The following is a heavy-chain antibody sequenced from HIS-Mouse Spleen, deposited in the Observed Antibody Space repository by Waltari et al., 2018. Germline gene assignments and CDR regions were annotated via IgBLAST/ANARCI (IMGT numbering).Heavy chain of an antibody. J-gene: IGHJ2*01. Sequence: QLQLQESGPGLVKPSETLSLTCTVSGGSIRPSRYYRGWIRQPPGKGLEWIGSIYYSGSTYYNPSLKSRVTISVDTSKNQFSLKLSSVTAADTAVYYCAREIPYSSSWYDWYFDLWGRGTLVTVSS. CDR3: AREIPYSSSWYDWYFDL. CDR2: IYYSGST. CDR1: GGSIRPSRYY. D-gene: IGHD6-13*01. V-gene: IGHV4-39*07.